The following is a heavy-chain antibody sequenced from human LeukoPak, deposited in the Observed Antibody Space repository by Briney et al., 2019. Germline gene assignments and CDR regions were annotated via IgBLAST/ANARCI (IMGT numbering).Heavy chain of an antibody. Sequence: GASVKVSCKASGYTFTGYYMHWVRQAPGQGLEWMGWMNPNSGDTGYAQKFQGRVTITRNTSISTAYMELSSLRSEDTAVYYCARVVSSSWAHYYYYYYMDVWGKGTTVTVSS. CDR1: GYTFTGYY. J-gene: IGHJ6*03. D-gene: IGHD6-13*01. CDR3: ARVVSSSWAHYYYYYYMDV. CDR2: MNPNSGDT. V-gene: IGHV1-8*03.